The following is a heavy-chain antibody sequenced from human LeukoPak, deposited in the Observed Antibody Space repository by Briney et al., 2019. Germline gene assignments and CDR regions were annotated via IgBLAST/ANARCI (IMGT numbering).Heavy chain of an antibody. CDR3: ATANLYSDAFDY. J-gene: IGHJ4*02. D-gene: IGHD2-8*01. CDR2: IYYSGST. Sequence: PSETLPLTCTVSGGSISSYYWGWIRQPPGKGLEWIGYIYYSGSTDYNPSLKSRVTISVDTSKNQFSLKLSSVTAADTAVYYCATANLYSDAFDYWGQGTLVTVSS. V-gene: IGHV4-59*01. CDR1: GGSISSYY.